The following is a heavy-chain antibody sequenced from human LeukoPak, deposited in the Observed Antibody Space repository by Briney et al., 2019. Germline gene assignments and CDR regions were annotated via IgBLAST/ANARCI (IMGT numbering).Heavy chain of an antibody. D-gene: IGHD4-17*01. CDR3: ARDPTVTNVHDAFDM. CDR1: GFTLSNFW. J-gene: IGHJ3*02. Sequence: GWSLSLSCAVSGFTLSNFWMNLVRQAPGEGLEWVAIKNRDGTHKEYVDSVKGRFTISRDNAKNSLYLQMNSLRDEDTAVYYCARDPTVTNVHDAFDMWGQGTMVTVSS. V-gene: IGHV3-7*05. CDR2: KNRDGTHK.